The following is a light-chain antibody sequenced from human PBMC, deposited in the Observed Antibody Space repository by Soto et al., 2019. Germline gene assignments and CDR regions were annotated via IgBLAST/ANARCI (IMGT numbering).Light chain of an antibody. CDR3: CSYAGNYTLL. V-gene: IGLV2-11*01. J-gene: IGLJ2*01. CDR2: DVT. Sequence: QSALTQPRSVSGSPGQSVTVSCTGTSRDVGIYNYVSWYQQRPGTAPKVMIYDVTKRPSGVPDRFSGSKSANTASLTISGLQADDGADYYCCSYAGNYTLLFGGGTKLTAL. CDR1: SRDVGIYNY.